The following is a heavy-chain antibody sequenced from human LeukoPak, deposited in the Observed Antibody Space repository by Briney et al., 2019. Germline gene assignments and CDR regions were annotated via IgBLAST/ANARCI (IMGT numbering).Heavy chain of an antibody. CDR3: ARVFWSGGSIRRDY. CDR2: ISAYNGNT. V-gene: IGHV1-18*01. Sequence: ASVKVSCKASGGTSSSYAISWVRQAPGQGLEWMGWISAYNGNTNYAQKLQGRVTMTTDTSTSTAYMELRSLRSDDTAVYYCARVFWSGGSIRRDYWGQGTLVTVSS. D-gene: IGHD2-15*01. J-gene: IGHJ4*02. CDR1: GGTSSSYA.